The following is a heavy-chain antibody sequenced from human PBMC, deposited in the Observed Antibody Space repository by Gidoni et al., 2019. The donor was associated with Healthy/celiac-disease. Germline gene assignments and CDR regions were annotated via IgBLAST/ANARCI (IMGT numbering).Heavy chain of an antibody. D-gene: IGHD4-17*01. CDR2: IHYSGST. J-gene: IGHJ6*02. CDR3: ARGDYGDYVYYYGMDV. CDR1: GGSISSGGYY. V-gene: IGHV4-31*03. Sequence: QVQLQESCPGLVKPSQTLSPTSTVSGGSISSGGYYWSWIRQNPGKGLEWIGYIHYSGSTYYNPSLKSRVTRSVDTSKNQFSLKLSSVTAADTAVYYCARGDYGDYVYYYGMDVWGQGTTVTVSS.